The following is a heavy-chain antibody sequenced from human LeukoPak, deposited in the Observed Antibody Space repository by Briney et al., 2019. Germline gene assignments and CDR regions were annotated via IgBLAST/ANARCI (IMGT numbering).Heavy chain of an antibody. CDR1: GDSISSGDYY. CDR3: ARENPSGYYNRPIDY. Sequence: KTSETLSLTCTVSGDSISSGDYYWSWIRQPPGKGLEWIGDIYYSGSIKYNPPLKSRVTMSVDTSKNQFSLKLSSVTAADTAIYYCARENPSGYYNRPIDYWGQGTLVTVSS. D-gene: IGHD3-22*01. J-gene: IGHJ4*02. V-gene: IGHV4-61*08. CDR2: IYYSGSI.